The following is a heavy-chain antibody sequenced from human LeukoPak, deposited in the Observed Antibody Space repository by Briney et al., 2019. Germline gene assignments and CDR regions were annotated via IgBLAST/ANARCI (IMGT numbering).Heavy chain of an antibody. CDR3: ATVGKGSSSWYFYRGYFDY. J-gene: IGHJ4*02. CDR2: FDPEGGET. CDR1: GYTLTELS. V-gene: IGHV1-24*01. Sequence: GASVKVSCKVSGYTLTELSMHWVRQAPGKGLEWMGGFDPEGGETIYAQKFQGRVTMTEDTSTDTAYMELSSLRSEDTAVYYCATVGKGSSSWYFYRGYFDYWGQGTLVTVSS. D-gene: IGHD6-13*01.